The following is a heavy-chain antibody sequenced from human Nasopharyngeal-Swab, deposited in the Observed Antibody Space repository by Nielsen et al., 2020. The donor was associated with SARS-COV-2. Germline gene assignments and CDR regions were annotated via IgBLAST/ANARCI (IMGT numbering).Heavy chain of an antibody. CDR1: GFTFSSYA. J-gene: IGHJ3*02. V-gene: IGHV3-30-3*01. CDR3: ARDSYSGSSDQKGSAFDI. D-gene: IGHD1-26*01. Sequence: GGSLRLSCAASGFTFSSYAMHWVRQAPGQGLEWVAVISYDGSNKYYADSVKGRFTISRDNSKNTLYLQMNSLRAEDTAVYYCARDSYSGSSDQKGSAFDIWGQGTMVTVSS. CDR2: ISYDGSNK.